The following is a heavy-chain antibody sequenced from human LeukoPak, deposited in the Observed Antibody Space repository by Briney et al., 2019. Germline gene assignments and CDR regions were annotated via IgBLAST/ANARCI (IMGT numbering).Heavy chain of an antibody. CDR3: AKVLTCSSTSCYRHYGMDV. CDR2: ISGSGGST. CDR1: GFTFSSYA. D-gene: IGHD2-2*02. Sequence: QPGGSLRLSCAASGFTFSSYAMSWVRQPPGKGLEWVSSISGSGGSTYYADSVKGRLTISRDTSRNTLYLQMNSLRAEDTAVYYCAKVLTCSSTSCYRHYGMDVWGQGTTVTVSS. J-gene: IGHJ6*02. V-gene: IGHV3-23*01.